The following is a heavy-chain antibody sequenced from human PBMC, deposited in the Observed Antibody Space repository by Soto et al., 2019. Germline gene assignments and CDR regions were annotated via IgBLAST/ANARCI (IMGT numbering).Heavy chain of an antibody. J-gene: IGHJ6*02. D-gene: IGHD5-18*01. CDR3: AKDSSVVDIAIEILHFYYDGLDV. Sequence: GGSLRLSCVASGFTFDDYAMHWVRQGPGKGLEWVSGISWNSGKIGYANSVKGRFTISRDNAKNSLYLQLHSLRTEDTALYYCAKDSSVVDIAIEILHFYYDGLDVWGQGITVTVSS. CDR2: ISWNSGKI. CDR1: GFTFDDYA. V-gene: IGHV3-9*01.